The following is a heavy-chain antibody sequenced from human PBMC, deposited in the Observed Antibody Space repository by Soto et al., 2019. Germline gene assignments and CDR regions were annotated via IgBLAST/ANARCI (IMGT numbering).Heavy chain of an antibody. CDR2: ISGSGGSP. Sequence: EVQLLESGGGLVQPGGSLRLSCAASGFTFSTYAMSWVRQAPGKGLEWVSTISGSGGSPYYADSVKGRFTISRDNSKNTLFLHINSLRAEDTAVYYCAKGAVQWFGEFVDYWGQGALVTVSS. CDR1: GFTFSTYA. D-gene: IGHD3-10*01. V-gene: IGHV3-23*01. J-gene: IGHJ4*02. CDR3: AKGAVQWFGEFVDY.